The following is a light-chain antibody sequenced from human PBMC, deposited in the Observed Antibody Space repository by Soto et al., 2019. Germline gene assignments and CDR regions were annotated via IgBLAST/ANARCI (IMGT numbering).Light chain of an antibody. CDR1: QSVSSY. CDR2: DAS. V-gene: IGKV3-11*01. CDR3: QQRSNWPPGG. J-gene: IGKJ4*01. Sequence: EIVLTQSPATLSLSPGERATLSCRASQSVSSYLAWYQQKPGQAPRLLIYDASNRATGIPARFSGSGSGTDFNLTISSLEPEDFAVYYCQQRSNWPPGGFGGGTKVEIK.